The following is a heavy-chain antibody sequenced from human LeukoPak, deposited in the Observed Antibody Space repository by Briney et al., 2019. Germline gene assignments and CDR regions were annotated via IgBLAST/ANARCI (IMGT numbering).Heavy chain of an antibody. V-gene: IGHV3-7*01. CDR1: GFTFSDAW. J-gene: IGHJ4*02. CDR2: IKQDGSEE. CDR3: ARFWVRWFGVVPDY. Sequence: PGGSLRLSCAASGFTFSDAWMSWVRQAPGKGLEWVANIKQDGSEEYYVDSVKGRFTISRDNAKNSLYLQMNSLRAEDTAVYYCARFWVRWFGVVPDYWGQGTLVTVSS. D-gene: IGHD3-10*01.